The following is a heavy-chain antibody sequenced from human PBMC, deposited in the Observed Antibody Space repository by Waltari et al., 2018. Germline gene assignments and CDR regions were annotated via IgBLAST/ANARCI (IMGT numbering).Heavy chain of an antibody. Sequence: QXQLQESGPXXVKPSETLSLTCTVSGGSISSYYWSWIRQPAGKGLEWIGRVYTSGSTNXXPXLKSRVTXXVDTSXXQFSLKLSSVXXXDTAXYXXXRIIVXAXTDAFDXXXXXTMVTVSS. D-gene: IGHD1-26*01. CDR2: VYTSGST. CDR1: GGSISSYY. CDR3: XRIIVXAXTDAFDX. J-gene: IGHJ3*01. V-gene: IGHV4-4*07.